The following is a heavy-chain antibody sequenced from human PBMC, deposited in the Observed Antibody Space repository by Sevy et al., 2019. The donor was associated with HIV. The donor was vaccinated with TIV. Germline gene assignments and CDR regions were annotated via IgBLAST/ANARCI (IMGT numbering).Heavy chain of an antibody. V-gene: IGHV1-8*01. Sequence: ASVKVSCKASGYIFTNYEINWVRQATGQGLEWLGRMNPDSGNTDYAQQFQGRVTMTKNTSISTAYMVLSSLRSEDTAVYFCARGPYAASPEYYYYYGMDVWGQGTPVTVSS. J-gene: IGHJ6*02. CDR1: GYIFTNYE. D-gene: IGHD3-10*01. CDR3: ARGPYAASPEYYYYYGMDV. CDR2: MNPDSGNT.